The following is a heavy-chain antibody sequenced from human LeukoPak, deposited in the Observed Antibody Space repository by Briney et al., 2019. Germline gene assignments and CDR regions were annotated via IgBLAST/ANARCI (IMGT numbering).Heavy chain of an antibody. Sequence: GGSLRLSCAASGFTVSSNYMSWVRQAPGKGLEWVSVIYSGGSTYYADSVKGRFTISRDNSKNTLYLQMNSLRAEDTAVYYCARDLRRYYYYGMDVWGQGTTVTVSS. J-gene: IGHJ6*02. CDR3: ARDLRRYYYYGMDV. CDR2: IYSGGST. CDR1: GFTVSSNY. V-gene: IGHV3-66*01.